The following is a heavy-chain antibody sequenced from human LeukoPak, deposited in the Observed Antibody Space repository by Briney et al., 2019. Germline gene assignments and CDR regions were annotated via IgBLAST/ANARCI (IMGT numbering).Heavy chain of an antibody. CDR2: ISYDGSNK. CDR1: GFTFGSYA. D-gene: IGHD4-17*01. Sequence: GGSLRLSCAASGFTFGSYAMHWVRQAPGKGLEWVAVISYDGSNKYYADSVKGRFTISRDNSKNTLYLQMNSLRAEDTAVYYCARDMTTRGVYYYYGMDVWGKGTTVTVSS. J-gene: IGHJ6*04. CDR3: ARDMTTRGVYYYYGMDV. V-gene: IGHV3-30*04.